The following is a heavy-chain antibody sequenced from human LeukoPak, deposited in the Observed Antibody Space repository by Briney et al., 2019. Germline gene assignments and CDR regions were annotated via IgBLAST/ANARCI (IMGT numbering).Heavy chain of an antibody. CDR3: ARQYSSNWYTY. D-gene: IGHD6-13*01. CDR1: GGSVSSGSYY. J-gene: IGHJ4*02. V-gene: IGHV4-61*01. Sequence: SETLSLTCTVSGGSVSSGSYYWSRIRQPPGKGLEWIGNIYYSGSTNYNPSLKSRVTISVDTSKNQFSLKLNSVTAADTAVYYCARQYSSNWYTYWGQGTLVTVSS. CDR2: IYYSGST.